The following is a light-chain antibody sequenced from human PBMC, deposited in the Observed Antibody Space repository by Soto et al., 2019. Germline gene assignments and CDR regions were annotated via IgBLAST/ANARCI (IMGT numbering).Light chain of an antibody. V-gene: IGKV4-1*01. CDR1: QSVLYSSDNKNY. CDR2: WAS. Sequence: DIVMTQSPDSLAVSLGERATISCRSSQSVLYSSDNKNYLVWYQQKPGQPPKLLIYWASTREFGVPDRFSGSGSGTDFTLKISRVEADDVGVYYCMQNIQLLTFGGGTKVDIK. J-gene: IGKJ4*01. CDR3: MQNIQLLT.